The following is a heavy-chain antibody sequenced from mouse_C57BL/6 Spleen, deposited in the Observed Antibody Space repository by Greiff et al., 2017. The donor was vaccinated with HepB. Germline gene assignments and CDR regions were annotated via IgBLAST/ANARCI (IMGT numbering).Heavy chain of an antibody. J-gene: IGHJ4*01. V-gene: IGHV2-6*03. D-gene: IGHD2-5*01. CDR3: ASVYYSNYEAMDY. CDR1: GFSLTSYG. CDR2: IWSDGST. Sequence: VKLQESGPGLVAPSQSLSITCTVSGFSLTSYGVHWVRQPPGKGLEWLVVIWSDGSTTYNSALKSRLSISKDNAKSQVFLKMNSLQTDDTAMYYCASVYYSNYEAMDYWGQGTSVTVSS.